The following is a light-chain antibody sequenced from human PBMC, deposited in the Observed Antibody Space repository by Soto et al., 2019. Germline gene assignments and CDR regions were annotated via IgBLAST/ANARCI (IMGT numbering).Light chain of an antibody. Sequence: EIVMTQSPATLSVSPGERATLSCRASQGIGSTLAWYQQKPGQTPRLLIYGASTRATGVPARFSGSGSGTEFTLTINSLQSEDFAVYYCQQYLVTPWTFGQGTKVEIK. J-gene: IGKJ1*01. CDR2: GAS. CDR1: QGIGST. CDR3: QQYLVTPWT. V-gene: IGKV3-15*01.